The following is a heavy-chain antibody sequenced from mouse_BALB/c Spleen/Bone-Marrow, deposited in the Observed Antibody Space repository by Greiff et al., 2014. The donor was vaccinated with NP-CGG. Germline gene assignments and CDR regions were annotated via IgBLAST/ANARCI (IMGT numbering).Heavy chain of an antibody. Sequence: EVQGVESGGGLVQPGGSRKLSCAASGFTFSSFGMHWVRQAPEKGLEWVAYISSGSSTIYYADTVKGRFTISRDNPKNTLFLQMTSLRSENTAMYDCAREEKAYYSDLAHYYAMDYWGQGTSVTVSS. CDR1: GFTFSSFG. D-gene: IGHD2-12*01. J-gene: IGHJ4*01. CDR3: AREEKAYYSDLAHYYAMDY. V-gene: IGHV5-17*02. CDR2: ISSGSSTI.